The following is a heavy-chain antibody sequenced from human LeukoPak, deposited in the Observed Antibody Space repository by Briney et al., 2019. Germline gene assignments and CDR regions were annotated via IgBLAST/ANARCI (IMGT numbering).Heavy chain of an antibody. CDR1: GFTFSAYS. V-gene: IGHV3-48*01. CDR3: ARESITGHRDFDY. Sequence: GGSLRLSCAASGFTFSAYSMNWVRQVPGKGLEWVSCISSGSRTIYYADSVKGRFTVSRDNAKNSLNLQMGSLRAEDTAVYYCARESITGHRDFDYWGQGTLVTVSS. J-gene: IGHJ4*02. D-gene: IGHD1-20*01. CDR2: ISSGSRTI.